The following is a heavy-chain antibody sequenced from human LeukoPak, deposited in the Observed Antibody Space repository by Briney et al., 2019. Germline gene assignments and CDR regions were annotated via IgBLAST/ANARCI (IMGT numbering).Heavy chain of an antibody. CDR2: IYSGGST. Sequence: GGSLSLSCAASGFTVSNNYMSWVRQAHGQGQEWVSVIYSGGSTYYADSVKGRFTISRDNSKNTLYLQMNSLRAEDTAVYYCARDHSGYDAGDYWGQGTLVTVSS. CDR1: GFTVSNNY. CDR3: ARDHSGYDAGDY. D-gene: IGHD5-12*01. J-gene: IGHJ4*02. V-gene: IGHV3-66*01.